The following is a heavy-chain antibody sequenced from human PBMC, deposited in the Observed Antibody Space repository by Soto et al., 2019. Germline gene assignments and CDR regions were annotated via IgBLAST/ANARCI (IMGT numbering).Heavy chain of an antibody. Sequence: GGSMKLSCAASGFTFRSYAMSWVRQAPGKGLEWVSAISGSGGSTYYADSVKGRFTISRDNSKNTLYLQMNSLRAEDTAVYYCAKGENSSSWYQSFDYWGQGTLVTVSS. D-gene: IGHD6-13*01. CDR1: GFTFRSYA. J-gene: IGHJ4*02. CDR2: ISGSGGST. V-gene: IGHV3-23*01. CDR3: AKGENSSSWYQSFDY.